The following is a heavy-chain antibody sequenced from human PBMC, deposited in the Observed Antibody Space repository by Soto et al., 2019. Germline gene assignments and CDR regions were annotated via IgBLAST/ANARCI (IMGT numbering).Heavy chain of an antibody. CDR2: IYYSGST. V-gene: IGHV4-39*07. Sequence: SETLSLTCTVSGGSISSSSYYWGWIRQPPGKGLEWIGSIYYSGSTYYNPSLKSRVTISVDTSKNQFSLKLSSVTAADTAVYYCARDAGGYGDYYYYGMDVWGQGTTVTVSS. D-gene: IGHD5-12*01. CDR1: GGSISSSSYY. CDR3: ARDAGGYGDYYYYGMDV. J-gene: IGHJ6*02.